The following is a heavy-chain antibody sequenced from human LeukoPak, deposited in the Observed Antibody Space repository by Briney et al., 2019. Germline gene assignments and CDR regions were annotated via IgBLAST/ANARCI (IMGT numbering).Heavy chain of an antibody. V-gene: IGHV3-30*18. CDR3: AKSGYCSGGSCYAFDY. CDR1: GFTFSSYG. CDR2: ISYDGSNK. J-gene: IGHJ4*02. Sequence: GGSLRLSCAASGFTFSSYGMHWVRQAPGKGLEWVAVISYDGSNKYYADSVKGRFTISRDNSKNTLYLQMNSLGAEDTAVYYCAKSGYCSGGSCYAFDYWGQGTLVTVSS. D-gene: IGHD2-15*01.